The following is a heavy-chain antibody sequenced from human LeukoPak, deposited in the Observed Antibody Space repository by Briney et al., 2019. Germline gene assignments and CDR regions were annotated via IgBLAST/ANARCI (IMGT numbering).Heavy chain of an antibody. Sequence: HPGRSLRLSCAASGFTFSSYGMHWVRQAPGKGLEWISHISSSGNSIYYADSVKGRFTISRDKAKNSLYLEINSLRDEDTAVYYCARGSDYWSGSHYMDVWGKGTTITVSS. CDR3: ARGSDYWSGSHYMDV. J-gene: IGHJ6*03. CDR1: GFTFSSYG. D-gene: IGHD3-3*01. V-gene: IGHV3-48*02. CDR2: ISSSGNSI.